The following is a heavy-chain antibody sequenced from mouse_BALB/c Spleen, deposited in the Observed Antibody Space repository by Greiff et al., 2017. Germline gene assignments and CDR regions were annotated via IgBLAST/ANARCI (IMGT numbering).Heavy chain of an antibody. V-gene: IGHV14-3*02. Sequence: EVQLQESGAELVKPGASVKLSCTASGFNIKDTYMHWVKQRPEQGLEWIGRIDPANGNTKYDPKFQGKATITADTSSNTAYLQLSSLTSEDTAVYYCARGYYYGYDDYWGQGTTLTVSS. CDR2: IDPANGNT. D-gene: IGHD2-2*01. CDR3: ARGYYYGYDDY. CDR1: GFNIKDTY. J-gene: IGHJ2*01.